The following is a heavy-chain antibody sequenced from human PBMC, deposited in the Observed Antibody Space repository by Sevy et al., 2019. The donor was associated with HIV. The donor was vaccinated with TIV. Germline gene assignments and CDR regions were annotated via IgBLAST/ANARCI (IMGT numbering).Heavy chain of an antibody. V-gene: IGHV1-2*02. CDR3: ATHGGYRYGSLLDY. CDR1: GYTFSDHF. J-gene: IGHJ4*02. CDR2: INPNSGET. D-gene: IGHD5-18*01. Sequence: ASVKVSCKASGYTFSDHFIHWVRQAPGQGLEWMGWINPNSGETKYAQNFHGRVTLTRDTSIGSGYMELTSLRSDDTAVYYCATHGGYRYGSLLDYWGQGTLVTVSS.